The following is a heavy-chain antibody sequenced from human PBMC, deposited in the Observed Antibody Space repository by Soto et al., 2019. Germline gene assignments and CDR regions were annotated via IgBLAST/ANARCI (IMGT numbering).Heavy chain of an antibody. V-gene: IGHV1-69*13. CDR2: IIPIFGTA. J-gene: IGHJ4*02. CDR3: ARDKVITMVRGVITLFDY. D-gene: IGHD3-10*01. CDR1: GGTFSSYA. Sequence: EASVKVSCKASGGTFSSYAISWVRQAPGQGLEWMGGIIPIFGTANYAQKFQGRVTITADESTSTAYMELSSLRSEDTAVYYCARDKVITMVRGVITLFDYWGQGTLVTVSS.